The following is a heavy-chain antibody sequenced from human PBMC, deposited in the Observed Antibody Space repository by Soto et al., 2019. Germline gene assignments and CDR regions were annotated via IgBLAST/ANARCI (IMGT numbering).Heavy chain of an antibody. CDR2: MNPGSGKT. V-gene: IGHV1-8*02. Sequence: ASLKVSCKASGYTFINFDSSWVRQASGQGLEWLGRMNPGSGKTGYASKFQGRVAMTRDASTGTSHLELSSLTSDDTAVYYCARMASAGAMNSFDAWGQGTSVTGS. D-gene: IGHD6-13*01. CDR1: GYTFINFD. CDR3: ARMASAGAMNSFDA. J-gene: IGHJ5*02.